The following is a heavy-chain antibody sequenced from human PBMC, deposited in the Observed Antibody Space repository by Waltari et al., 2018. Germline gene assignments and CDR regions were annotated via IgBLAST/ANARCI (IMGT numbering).Heavy chain of an antibody. CDR3: ARVYDILTGYTASYMDV. Sequence: QLQLQESGPGLVKPSETLSLTCTVSGGSISSSSYYWGWIRQPPGKGLEWIGSIYYSGSTSYNPSLKSRVTISVDTSKNQFSLKLSSVTAADTAVYYCARVYDILTGYTASYMDVWGKGTTVTISS. J-gene: IGHJ6*03. CDR1: GGSISSSSYY. CDR2: IYYSGST. D-gene: IGHD3-9*01. V-gene: IGHV4-39*07.